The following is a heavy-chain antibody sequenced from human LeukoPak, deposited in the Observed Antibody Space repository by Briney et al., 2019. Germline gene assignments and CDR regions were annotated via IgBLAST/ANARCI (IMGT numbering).Heavy chain of an antibody. V-gene: IGHV3-30-3*01. J-gene: IGHJ4*02. CDR2: ISYDGSNK. CDR3: ARAGSYSSGWYGDY. D-gene: IGHD6-19*01. Sequence: GGSLRLSCAASGFTFSSYAMHWLRQAPGKGLEGVAVISYDGSNKYYADSVKGRFTISRDNSKNTLYLQMNSLRAEDTAVYYCARAGSYSSGWYGDYWGQGTLVTVSS. CDR1: GFTFSSYA.